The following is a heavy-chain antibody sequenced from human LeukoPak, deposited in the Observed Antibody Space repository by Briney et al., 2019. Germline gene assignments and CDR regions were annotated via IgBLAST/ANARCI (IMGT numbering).Heavy chain of an antibody. D-gene: IGHD4-17*01. CDR2: VDHGGSGT. Sequence: GGSLRLSCAASGFSFTSYWMHWVRQPPGKGLVWVSRVDHGGSGTADADFVTGRFTISRDNAKNMVYLQMNSLRVEDTAVYYCVTDLRWGQGTLVTVSS. V-gene: IGHV3-74*01. J-gene: IGHJ4*02. CDR1: GFSFTSYW. CDR3: VTDLR.